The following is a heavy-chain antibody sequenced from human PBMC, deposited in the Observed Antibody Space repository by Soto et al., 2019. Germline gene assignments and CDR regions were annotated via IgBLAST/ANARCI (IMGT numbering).Heavy chain of an antibody. V-gene: IGHV3-23*01. Sequence: GGSLRLSCAASGFSFGSYALSWVRQAPGKGLEWVSTISGSDGKTFYADSVKGRFSISRDTSQSTLYLQMNSLRADDTAMYYCARWSYLDYWGQGTRVTAPQ. D-gene: IGHD3-3*01. CDR3: ARWSYLDY. J-gene: IGHJ4*02. CDR2: ISGSDGKT. CDR1: GFSFGSYA.